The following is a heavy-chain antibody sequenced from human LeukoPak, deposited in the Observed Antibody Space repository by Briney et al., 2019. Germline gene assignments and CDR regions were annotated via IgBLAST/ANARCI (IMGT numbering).Heavy chain of an antibody. J-gene: IGHJ5*02. CDR1: GFTFSSYW. CDR3: ARDKGGYSNYDP. D-gene: IGHD4-11*01. V-gene: IGHV3-74*01. CDR2: INSDGSST. Sequence: GGSLRLSCAASGFTFSSYWMHWVRQAPGKGLVWVSRINSDGSSTSYADSVRGRFTISRDNAKNTLYLQMNSLRAEDTAVYYCARDKGGYSNYDPWGQGTLVTVSS.